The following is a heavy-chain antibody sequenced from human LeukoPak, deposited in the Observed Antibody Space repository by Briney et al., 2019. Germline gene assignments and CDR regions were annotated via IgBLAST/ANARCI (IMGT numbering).Heavy chain of an antibody. V-gene: IGHV1-69*01. D-gene: IGHD2-2*01. CDR2: IIPIFGTA. CDR1: GGTFSSYA. CDR3: ARNIPAAIPLDY. J-gene: IGHJ4*02. Sequence: GSSVKVSCKASGGTFSSYAISWVRQAPGQGLEWMGGIIPIFGTANYAQKFQGRVTITADESTSTAYMELSSLRSEDTAVYYCARNIPAAIPLDYWGQGTLVTVSS.